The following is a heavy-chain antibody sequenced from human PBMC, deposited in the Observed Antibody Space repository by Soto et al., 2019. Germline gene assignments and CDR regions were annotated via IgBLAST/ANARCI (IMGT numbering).Heavy chain of an antibody. Sequence: EVQLLESGGGLVQPGGSLRLSCAASGFPFSSRAMSWVRQAPGKGLEWVSAISGSGTITYYADSVKGRFTISSDTSKNTLYLQMIILRADDTAVYYCAGWARYCSGADCRAWGQGTLVTVSS. V-gene: IGHV3-23*01. D-gene: IGHD2-15*01. CDR1: GFPFSSRA. CDR2: ISGSGTIT. CDR3: AGWARYCSGADCRA. J-gene: IGHJ5*02.